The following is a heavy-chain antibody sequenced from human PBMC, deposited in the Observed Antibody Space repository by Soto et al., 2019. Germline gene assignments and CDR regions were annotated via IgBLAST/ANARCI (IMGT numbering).Heavy chain of an antibody. J-gene: IGHJ3*02. Sequence: SETLSLTCAVYGGSFSGYYWSWIRQPPGKGLEWIGEINHSGSTNYNPSLKSRVTISVDTSKNQFSLKLSSVTAADTAVYYCARGRTYYYDSSGYYYAFDIWGQGTMVTVSS. CDR2: INHSGST. V-gene: IGHV4-34*01. CDR3: ARGRTYYYDSSGYYYAFDI. D-gene: IGHD3-22*01. CDR1: GGSFSGYY.